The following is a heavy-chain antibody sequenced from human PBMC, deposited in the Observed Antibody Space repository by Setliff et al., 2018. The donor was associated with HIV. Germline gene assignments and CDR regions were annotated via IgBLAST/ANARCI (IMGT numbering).Heavy chain of an antibody. Sequence: SETLSLTCSVSGASISSSPYYWSWIRQPPGKGLEWIGYIYTTGSTNYNPSLKSRVTISVDMSKNQFSLKLNSVTAADTAVYHCARGDTYYHDRSGYVKSALDAFDIWGRGTMVTVSS. CDR1: GASISSSPYY. CDR3: ARGDTYYHDRSGYVKSALDAFDI. J-gene: IGHJ3*02. V-gene: IGHV4-61*05. D-gene: IGHD3-22*01. CDR2: IYTTGST.